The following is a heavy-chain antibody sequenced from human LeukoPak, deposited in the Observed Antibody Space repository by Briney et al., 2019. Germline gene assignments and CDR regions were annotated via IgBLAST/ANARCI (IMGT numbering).Heavy chain of an antibody. J-gene: IGHJ6*03. Sequence: SETLSLTCNVSGGSIGNFYRSWIRQPAGKGLEWIGRIYTSGSTNYNPSLKSRVTMSVDTSKKQFSLKLSSVTAADTAVYYCARVRRWFGEAGDQYCMDVWGKGTTVTISS. CDR1: GGSIGNFY. D-gene: IGHD3-10*01. V-gene: IGHV4-4*07. CDR3: ARVRRWFGEAGDQYCMDV. CDR2: IYTSGST.